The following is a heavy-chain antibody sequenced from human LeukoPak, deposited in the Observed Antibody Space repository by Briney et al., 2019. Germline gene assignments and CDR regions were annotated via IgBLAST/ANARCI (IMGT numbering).Heavy chain of an antibody. D-gene: IGHD3-22*01. J-gene: IGHJ6*02. V-gene: IGHV3-30*02. CDR2: IWYDGSKQ. Sequence: GGSLRLSCAASGFTFSSYGMHWVRQAPGKGLEWVALIWYDGSKQYYADSVKGRFTISRDNSDNTLHLQMSSLGAEDTAVYFCVKDRYQYHPSGYYYNFYYYGMDVWGQGTTVSVSS. CDR1: GFTFSSYG. CDR3: VKDRYQYHPSGYYYNFYYYGMDV.